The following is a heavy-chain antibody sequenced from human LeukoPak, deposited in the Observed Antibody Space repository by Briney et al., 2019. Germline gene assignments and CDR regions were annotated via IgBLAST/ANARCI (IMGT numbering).Heavy chain of an antibody. CDR2: INPNSGGT. CDR1: GYTFTGYY. Sequence: ASVKVSCKASGYTFTGYYMHWVRQAPGQGLEWMGRINPNSGGTNYAQKFQGRVTMTRDTSISTAYMELSRLRSDDTAVYYCARARSIAVAVGRVRYYYYMDVWGKGTTVTVSS. D-gene: IGHD6-19*01. J-gene: IGHJ6*03. CDR3: ARARSIAVAVGRVRYYYYMDV. V-gene: IGHV1-2*06.